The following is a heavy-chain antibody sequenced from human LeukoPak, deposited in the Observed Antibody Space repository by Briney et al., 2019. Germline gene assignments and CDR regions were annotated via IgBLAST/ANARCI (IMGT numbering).Heavy chain of an antibody. J-gene: IGHJ6*03. CDR3: ARGGWFLGSSSWPLSESYYYYMDV. CDR1: GGSISSSSYY. V-gene: IGHV4-39*07. Sequence: SETLSLTCTVSGGSISSSSYYWGWIRQPPGKGLEWIGSIYYSGSTYYNPSLKSRVTISVDTSKNQFSLKLSSVTAADTAVYYCARGGWFLGSSSWPLSESYYYYMDVWGKGTTVTISS. CDR2: IYYSGST. D-gene: IGHD6-13*01.